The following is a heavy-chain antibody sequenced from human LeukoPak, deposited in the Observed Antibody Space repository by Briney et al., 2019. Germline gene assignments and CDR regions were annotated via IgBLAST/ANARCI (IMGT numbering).Heavy chain of an antibody. J-gene: IGHJ4*02. CDR3: ARRLKYGSGSCPFGY. D-gene: IGHD3-10*01. V-gene: IGHV1-8*01. Sequence: GASVKVSCKASGYTFTSYDINWVRQATGQGLECMGWMNPNSGNTGYAQKFQGRVTMTRNTSISTAYMELSSLRSEDTAVYYCARRLKYGSGSCPFGYWGQGTLVTVSS. CDR1: GYTFTSYD. CDR2: MNPNSGNT.